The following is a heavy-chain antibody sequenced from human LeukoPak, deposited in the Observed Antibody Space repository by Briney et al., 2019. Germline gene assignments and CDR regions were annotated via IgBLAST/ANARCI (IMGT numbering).Heavy chain of an antibody. Sequence: GGSLRLSCAASGFSFSNYGMHWVRQAPGKGLEWVAVIWYDGSNKYYADSVRGRFTISRDNSKNTLYVQMSSLRAEDTAVYYCARSNNGGWGYCDYWGQGSLVTVSS. D-gene: IGHD3-16*01. CDR3: ARSNNGGWGYCDY. V-gene: IGHV3-33*01. CDR1: GFSFSNYG. J-gene: IGHJ4*02. CDR2: IWYDGSNK.